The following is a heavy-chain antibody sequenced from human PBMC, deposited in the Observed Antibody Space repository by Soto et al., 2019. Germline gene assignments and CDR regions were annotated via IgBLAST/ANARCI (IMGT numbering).Heavy chain of an antibody. Sequence: SETLSLTCAVYGGSFSGYYWSWIRQPPGKGLEWIGEINHSGSTNYNPSLKSRVTISVDTSKNQFSLKLSSVTAADTAVYYCARWDHCSSTSCYNYYYMDVWGKGTTVT. CDR1: GGSFSGYY. CDR2: INHSGST. D-gene: IGHD2-2*02. V-gene: IGHV4-34*01. CDR3: ARWDHCSSTSCYNYYYMDV. J-gene: IGHJ6*03.